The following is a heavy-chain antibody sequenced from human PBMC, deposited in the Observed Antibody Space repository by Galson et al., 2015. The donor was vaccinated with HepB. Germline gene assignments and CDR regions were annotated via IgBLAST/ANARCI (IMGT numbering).Heavy chain of an antibody. CDR2: IYPGDSDT. D-gene: IGHD4-23*01. V-gene: IGHV5-51*01. J-gene: IGHJ5*02. CDR3: ARFKVLPRTVVTHWFDP. CDR1: GYSFTSYW. Sequence: QSGAEVKKPGESLKISCKGSGYSFTSYWIGWVRQMPGKGLEWMGIIYPGDSDTRYSPSFQGQVTISADKSISTAYLQWSSLKASDTAMYYCARFKVLPRTVVTHWFDPWGQGTLVTVSS.